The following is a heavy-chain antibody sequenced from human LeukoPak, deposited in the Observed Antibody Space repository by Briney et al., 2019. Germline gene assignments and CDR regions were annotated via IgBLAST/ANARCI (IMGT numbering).Heavy chain of an antibody. J-gene: IGHJ4*02. CDR2: INPNSGAT. D-gene: IGHD2-2*01. CDR3: VRDPSDIVVVPAAKLDF. Sequence: GASVKVSCKTSGYXFTGNYMHWVRQAPGQGLEWMGWINPNSGATNYAQKFQGRVTMTRDTSINAAYMELSSLRSDGTAVYYCVRDPSDIVVVPAAKLDFWGQGTLVTVSS. CDR1: GYXFTGNY. V-gene: IGHV1-2*02.